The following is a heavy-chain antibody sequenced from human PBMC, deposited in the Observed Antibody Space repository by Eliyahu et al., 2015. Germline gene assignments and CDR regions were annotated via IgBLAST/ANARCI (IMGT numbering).Heavy chain of an antibody. CDR3: ARDPGPRYCSYGSCYPYSYYFDY. Sequence: EVQLVESGGGLVKPGGSLRLSCAVSGFTFSSYXMNWXRRAPGKGLEWVSSISSSGSYIYYADSVKGRFTISRDSAKNSLYLLMNSLRAEDTAVYYCARDPGPRYCSYGSCYPYSYYFDYWGQGTLVTVSS. CDR1: GFTFSSYX. V-gene: IGHV3-21*01. CDR2: ISSSGSYI. J-gene: IGHJ4*02. D-gene: IGHD2-15*01.